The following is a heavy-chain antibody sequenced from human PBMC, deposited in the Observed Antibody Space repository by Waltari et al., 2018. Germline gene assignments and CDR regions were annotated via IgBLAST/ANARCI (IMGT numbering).Heavy chain of an antibody. Sequence: VQLLESGGGLVQSGGSLRLSCAASGFPFRSYAMNWVRQAPGKGVEWVSVSSGSGGSTDYADSVKGRFTISRDNSKNTLYLQMNNLRVEDTAVYYCASSLYGDYTQIWGRVFDYWGQGTLVTVSS. V-gene: IGHV3-23*01. D-gene: IGHD4-17*01. CDR1: GFPFRSYA. CDR2: SSGSGGST. CDR3: ASSLYGDYTQIWGRVFDY. J-gene: IGHJ4*02.